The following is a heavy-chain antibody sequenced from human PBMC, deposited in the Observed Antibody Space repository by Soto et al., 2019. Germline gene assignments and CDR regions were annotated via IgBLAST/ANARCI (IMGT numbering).Heavy chain of an antibody. CDR3: AHTGVAAAAGTVRGAFDI. D-gene: IGHD6-13*01. CDR1: GFSLSTSGVG. Sequence: QITLKESGPTLVKPTQTLTLTCTFSGFSLSTSGVGVGWIRQPPGKALEWLALIYWDDDKRYSPSLKSRLTITKDTSKNQVVLTMTNMDPVDTATYYCAHTGVAAAAGTVRGAFDIWGQGTMVTVSS. J-gene: IGHJ3*02. V-gene: IGHV2-5*02. CDR2: IYWDDDK.